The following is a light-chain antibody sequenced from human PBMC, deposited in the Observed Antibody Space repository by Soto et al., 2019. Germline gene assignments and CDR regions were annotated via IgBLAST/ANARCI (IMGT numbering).Light chain of an antibody. Sequence: EIVMTQSPATLSVSPGERATLSCRASQSVSSNLAWYQQRPGQAPRLLMYGASTRPSGIPARFTGGGSGTDFTLTITSLQSEDFAVYYCQQYDSYMYAFGQGTKVDI. CDR3: QQYDSYMYA. CDR2: GAS. V-gene: IGKV3-15*01. J-gene: IGKJ2*01. CDR1: QSVSSN.